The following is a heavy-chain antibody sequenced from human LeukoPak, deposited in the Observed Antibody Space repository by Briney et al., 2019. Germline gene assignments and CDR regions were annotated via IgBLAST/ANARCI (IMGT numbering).Heavy chain of an antibody. CDR3: ARHKPGPFDY. CDR1: GGSISSYY. J-gene: IGHJ4*02. Sequence: PSETLSLTCTVSGGSISSYYWSWIRQPPGKGLEWIGYIYYSGSTNYNPSLKSRVTISVDTSKNQFSLNLSSVTAADTAVYYCARHKPGPFDYWGQGTLVTLSS. CDR2: IYYSGST. V-gene: IGHV4-59*08.